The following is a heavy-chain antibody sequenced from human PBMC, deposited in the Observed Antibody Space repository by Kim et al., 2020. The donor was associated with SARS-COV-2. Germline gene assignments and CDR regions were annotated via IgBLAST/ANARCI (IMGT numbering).Heavy chain of an antibody. CDR1: GFTVSSNY. D-gene: IGHD2-15*01. Sequence: GGSLRLSCAASGFTVSSNYMSWVRQAPGKGLEWVSVIYSGGSTYYADSVKGRFTISRDNSKNTLYLQMNSLRAEDTAVYYCARKATPHWYFDYWGQGTLVTVSS. CDR3: ARKATPHWYFDY. J-gene: IGHJ4*02. CDR2: IYSGGST. V-gene: IGHV3-53*01.